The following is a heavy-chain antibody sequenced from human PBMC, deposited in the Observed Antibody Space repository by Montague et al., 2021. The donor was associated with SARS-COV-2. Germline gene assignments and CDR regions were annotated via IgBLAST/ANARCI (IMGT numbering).Heavy chain of an antibody. CDR3: ARVHKHCDSRDCYPFFDH. CDR2: IFHSGST. D-gene: IGHD2/OR15-2a*01. V-gene: IGHV4-4*02. Sequence: SETLSLTCAVSGGSISSNNWWSWVSQYPGKELVWFRGIFHSGSTTYNPSPLNRLTRSVVKSKNDFSLKLSSVIAADTAAYYCARVHKHCDSRDCYPFFDHWGQGTLVSVSS. J-gene: IGHJ4*02. CDR1: GGSISSNNW.